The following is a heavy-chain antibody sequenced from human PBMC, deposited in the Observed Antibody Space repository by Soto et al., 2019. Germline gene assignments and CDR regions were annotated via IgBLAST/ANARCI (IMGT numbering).Heavy chain of an antibody. V-gene: IGHV4-34*01. CDR1: GGSLSGYY. J-gene: IGHJ4*02. D-gene: IGHD5-12*01. CDR3: ARGQEGVVATH. Sequence: QVQLQQWGAGLLKPSETLSLNCAVTGGSLSGYYWSWIRQPPGKGLEWIGEVKDGGNTNYSPSLRGRVTISSDTSNNQCSLRLNSVTAADTGVYYCARGQEGVVATHWDQGSLVTVSS. CDR2: VKDGGNT.